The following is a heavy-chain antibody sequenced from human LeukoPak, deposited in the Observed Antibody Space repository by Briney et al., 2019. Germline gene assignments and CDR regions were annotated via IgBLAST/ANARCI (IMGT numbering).Heavy chain of an antibody. CDR2: INHSGNT. J-gene: IGHJ4*02. V-gene: IGHV4-34*01. CDR1: GGSFSGYY. CDR3: ARDLDSSGCYLDY. D-gene: IGHD3-22*01. Sequence: PSETLSLTCAVYGGSFSGYYWSWIRQPPGKGLEWIGEINHSGNTNYNPSLKSRVTISVDTSKNQFSLKLNSVTAADTAVYYCARDLDSSGCYLDYWGQGTLVTVSS.